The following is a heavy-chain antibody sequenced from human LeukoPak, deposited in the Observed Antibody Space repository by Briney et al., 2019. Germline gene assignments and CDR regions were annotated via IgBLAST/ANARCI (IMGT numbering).Heavy chain of an antibody. CDR1: GYTFTSYG. V-gene: IGHV1-18*01. Sequence: ASVKVSCKASGYTFTSYGVSWVRQAPGQSLEWLGWISAYNGNTYYAENFQARVTMTTDTSTSTAYMELSRLRSDDTAVYYCARVLFYSSGNKSNRVDYWGQGTLVTVSS. D-gene: IGHD6-19*01. J-gene: IGHJ4*02. CDR2: ISAYNGNT. CDR3: ARVLFYSSGNKSNRVDY.